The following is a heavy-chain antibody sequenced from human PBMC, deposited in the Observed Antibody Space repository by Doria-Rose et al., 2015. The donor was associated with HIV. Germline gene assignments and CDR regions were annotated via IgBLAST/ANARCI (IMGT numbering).Heavy chain of an antibody. CDR3: ARIKSSRWYHKYYFDF. D-gene: IGHD6-13*01. CDR1: GVSLSSPGMG. CDR2: IFSDDES. V-gene: IGHV2-26*01. Sequence: SGPVLVKPTETLTLTCTVSGVSLSSPGMGVSWIRQPPGKALEWLANIFSDDESSYNTSLMSRLTIARGTSNSQVVLTMPDMDPVDTATYYCARIKSSRWYHKYYFDFWGQGTLVIVSA. J-gene: IGHJ4*02.